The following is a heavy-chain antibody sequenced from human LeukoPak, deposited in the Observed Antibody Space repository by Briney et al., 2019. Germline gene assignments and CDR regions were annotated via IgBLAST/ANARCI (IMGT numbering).Heavy chain of an antibody. J-gene: IGHJ1*01. CDR2: IYYSGST. D-gene: IGHD6-19*01. Sequence: SATLSLTCTVSGGSISSYYWNWIRQPPGKGLEWIGYIYYSGSTNYNPSLKSRVTISVDTSKNQFSLKLSSVTAADTAVYYCARGGWYPESFQHWGQGALVTVS. V-gene: IGHV4-59*01. CDR3: ARGGWYPESFQH. CDR1: GGSISSYY.